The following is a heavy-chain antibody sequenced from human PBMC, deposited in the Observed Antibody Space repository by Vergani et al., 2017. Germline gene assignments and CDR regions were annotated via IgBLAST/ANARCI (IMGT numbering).Heavy chain of an antibody. J-gene: IGHJ6*02. CDR1: GFTFSSYA. Sequence: QVQLVESGGGVVQPGRSLRLSCAASGFTFSSYAMHWVRQAPGKGLEWVAVISYDGSNKYYADSVKGRFTISRDNSKNTLYLQMNSLRAEDTAVYYCAKDDSSSWYGYYGMDVWGQGTTVTVSS. CDR2: ISYDGSNK. CDR3: AKDDSSSWYGYYGMDV. V-gene: IGHV3-30-3*01. D-gene: IGHD6-13*01.